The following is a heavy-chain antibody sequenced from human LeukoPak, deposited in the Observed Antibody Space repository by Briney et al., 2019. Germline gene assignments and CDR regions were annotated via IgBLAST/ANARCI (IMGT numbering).Heavy chain of an antibody. D-gene: IGHD2/OR15-2a*01. J-gene: IGHJ4*02. Sequence: GGSLRLSCAASGLTLKYAWMSWVRQAPVKGLEWVGRITSKTEGGTTDYAAPVKGRFTTSRDDSINTLYLQTNSLTTEDTAVYYCTTGTFATFDYWGQGTLVTVSS. CDR2: ITSKTEGGTT. V-gene: IGHV3-15*01. CDR1: GLTLKYAW. CDR3: TTGTFATFDY.